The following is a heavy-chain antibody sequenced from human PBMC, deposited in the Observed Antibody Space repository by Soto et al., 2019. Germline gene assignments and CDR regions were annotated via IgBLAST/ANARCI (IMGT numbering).Heavy chain of an antibody. D-gene: IGHD3-3*01. CDR1: GFTFSSYA. J-gene: IGHJ6*02. Sequence: GGSLRLSCAASGFTFSSYAMSWVRQAPGKELEWVSAISGSGGSTYYADSVKGRFTISRDNSKNTLYLQMNSLRAEDTAVYYCAKDLWSGYFGYYYGMDVWGQGTTVTVSS. CDR2: ISGSGGST. CDR3: AKDLWSGYFGYYYGMDV. V-gene: IGHV3-23*01.